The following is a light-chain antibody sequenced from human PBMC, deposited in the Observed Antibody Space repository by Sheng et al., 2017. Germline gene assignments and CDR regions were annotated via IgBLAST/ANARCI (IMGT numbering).Light chain of an antibody. CDR2: WAS. Sequence: DIVMTQSPDSLAVSLGERATINCKSSQTLLYNSNNENYLAWYQQKPGQPPRLLIYWASTRKSGVPDRFSGSGSGTDFTLTISSLQAEDVALYYCQQYHSTPWTFGQGTKVEI. V-gene: IGKV4-1*01. CDR3: QQYHSTPWT. CDR1: QTLLYNSNNENY. J-gene: IGKJ1*01.